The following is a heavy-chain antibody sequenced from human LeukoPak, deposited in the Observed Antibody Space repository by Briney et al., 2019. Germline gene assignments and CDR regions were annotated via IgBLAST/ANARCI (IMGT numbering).Heavy chain of an antibody. CDR1: GGTFSSYA. CDR2: IIPIFGTA. Sequence: SVKVSCKASGGTFSSYAISWVRQAPGQGLEWMGGIIPIFGTANYAQKFQGRVTITTDESTSTAYMELSSLRSEDTAVYYCARVRDYYDSSGYSPCDYWGQGTLVTVSS. J-gene: IGHJ4*02. CDR3: ARVRDYYDSSGYSPCDY. D-gene: IGHD3-22*01. V-gene: IGHV1-69*05.